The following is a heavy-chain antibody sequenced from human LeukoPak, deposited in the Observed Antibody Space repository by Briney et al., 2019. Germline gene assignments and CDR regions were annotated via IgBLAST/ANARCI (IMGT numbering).Heavy chain of an antibody. V-gene: IGHV1-69*13. Sequence: ASVKVSCKASGGTFSSYAISWVRQAPGQGLEWMGGIIPIFGTANYAQKFQGRVTITADESTSTAYMELSSLRSEDTAVYYCARDRAGIAVAGTQNYYYGMDVWGQGTTATVSS. CDR3: ARDRAGIAVAGTQNYYYGMDV. CDR1: GGTFSSYA. J-gene: IGHJ6*02. CDR2: IIPIFGTA. D-gene: IGHD6-19*01.